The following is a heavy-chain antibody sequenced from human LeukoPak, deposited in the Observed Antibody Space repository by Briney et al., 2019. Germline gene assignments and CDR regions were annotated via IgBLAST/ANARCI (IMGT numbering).Heavy chain of an antibody. D-gene: IGHD3-10*02. V-gene: IGHV3-23*01. CDR3: AELGITMIGGV. CDR2: ISGSGGGT. Sequence: GGSLRLSCAASGFTFSSYWMSWVRQAPGKGLEWVSGISGSGGGTYYTDSVKGRFTISRDNAKNSLYLQMNSLRAEDTAVYYCAELGITMIGGVWGKGTTVTISS. CDR1: GFTFSSYW. J-gene: IGHJ6*04.